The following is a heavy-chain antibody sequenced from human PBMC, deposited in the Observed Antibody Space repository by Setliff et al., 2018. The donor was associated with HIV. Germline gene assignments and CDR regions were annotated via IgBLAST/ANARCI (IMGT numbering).Heavy chain of an antibody. CDR3: ASDIAVIPAASQVGGFDI. V-gene: IGHV1-2*06. CDR2: INPNSGGT. J-gene: IGHJ3*02. CDR1: GYTFTDYY. D-gene: IGHD2-2*01. Sequence: ASVKVSCKASGYTFTDYYIHWVRQARGQGLEWMGRINPNSGGTNYAQKFQGRVTITRDTSIITTYMELSRLTSDDTAVYYCASDIAVIPAASQVGGFDIWGQGTMVTVSS.